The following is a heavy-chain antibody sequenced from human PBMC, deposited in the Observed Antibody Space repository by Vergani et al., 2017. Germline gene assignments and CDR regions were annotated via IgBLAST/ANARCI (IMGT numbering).Heavy chain of an antibody. CDR3: AKDASYSSGWSYYFDY. CDR2: ISWDGGST. Sequence: EVQLVESGGVVVQPGGSLRLSCAASGFTFDDYAMHWVRQAPGKGLEWVSLISWDGGSTYYADSVKGRFTFSRDNSKNSLYLQMNSLRAEDTALYYCAKDASYSSGWSYYFDYWGQGTLVTVSS. CDR1: GFTFDDYA. V-gene: IGHV3-43D*03. D-gene: IGHD6-19*01. J-gene: IGHJ4*02.